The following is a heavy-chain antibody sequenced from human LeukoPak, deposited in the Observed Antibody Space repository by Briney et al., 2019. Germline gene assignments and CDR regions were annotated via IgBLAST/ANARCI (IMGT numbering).Heavy chain of an antibody. J-gene: IGHJ4*02. V-gene: IGHV3-21*01. Sequence: GGSLSLPGAASGFTFSSYSMTGVRQAQGKGLEWVSSISPISSYIYYADSVKGRFTISRDNAKNSLYLQMNSLRAEDTAVYYCAREMGYCSSTSCLGGDDYWGQGTLVTVSS. CDR1: GFTFSSYS. D-gene: IGHD2-2*01. CDR2: ISPISSYI. CDR3: AREMGYCSSTSCLGGDDY.